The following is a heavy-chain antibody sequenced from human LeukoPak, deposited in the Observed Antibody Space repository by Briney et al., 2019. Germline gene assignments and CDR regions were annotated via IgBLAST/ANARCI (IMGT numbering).Heavy chain of an antibody. CDR2: IYAGGST. Sequence: GGSLRLSCAVSGFRVTNDYMNWVRQAPGKGLEWVSIIYAGGSTYYADSVKGRFTISRDNAKNTLYLQMNSLRAEDTAVYYCAREGSEGYLFDYWGQGTLVTVSS. J-gene: IGHJ4*02. CDR3: AREGSEGYLFDY. V-gene: IGHV3-66*01. D-gene: IGHD1-1*01. CDR1: GFRVTNDY.